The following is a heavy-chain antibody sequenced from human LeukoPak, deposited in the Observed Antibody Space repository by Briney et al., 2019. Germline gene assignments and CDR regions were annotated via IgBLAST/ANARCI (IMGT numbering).Heavy chain of an antibody. V-gene: IGHV3-66*01. J-gene: IGHJ3*01. D-gene: IGHD2-21*02. CDR2: LYSDGTT. Sequence: GGSLRLSCAASGFTVSSHYMNWVRQAPGKGLQWVSVLYSDGTTYYADSVKGRFTISRDTSRSTLYLQMNSLSAEDTAVYFCARVAYYRVTADQITDAFDVWGRGTAVTVSS. CDR3: ARVAYYRVTADQITDAFDV. CDR1: GFTVSSHY.